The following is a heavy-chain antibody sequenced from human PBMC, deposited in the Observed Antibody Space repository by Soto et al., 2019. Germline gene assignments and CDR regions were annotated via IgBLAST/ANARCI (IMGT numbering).Heavy chain of an antibody. CDR1: GGSFSGYY. D-gene: IGHD3-10*01. Sequence: LETLSLTCAVYGGSFSGYYWSWIRQPPGKGLEWIGEINHSGSTNYNPSLKSRVTISVDTSKNQFSLKLSSVTAADTAVYYCARRSHRSGSGSFIEKWGQGTLVTVSS. V-gene: IGHV4-34*01. J-gene: IGHJ4*02. CDR2: INHSGST. CDR3: ARRSHRSGSGSFIEK.